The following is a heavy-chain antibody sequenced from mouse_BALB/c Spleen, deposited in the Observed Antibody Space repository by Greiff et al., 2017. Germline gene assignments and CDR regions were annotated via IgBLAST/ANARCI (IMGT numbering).Heavy chain of an antibody. J-gene: IGHJ2*01. CDR3: TRDGGIHYFDY. D-gene: IGHD2-14*01. CDR1: GFTFSSYT. CDR2: ISSGGSYT. Sequence: EVKLVESGGGLVKPGGSLKLSCAASGFTFSSYTMSWVRQTPEKRLEWVATISSGGSYTYYPDSVKGRFTISRDNAKNTLYLQMSSLKSEDTAMYYCTRDGGIHYFDYWGQGTTLTVSS. V-gene: IGHV5-6-4*01.